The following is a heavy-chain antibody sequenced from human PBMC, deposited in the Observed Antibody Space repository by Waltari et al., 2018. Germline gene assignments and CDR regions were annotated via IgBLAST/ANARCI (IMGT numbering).Heavy chain of an antibody. D-gene: IGHD4-17*01. CDR3: AREFYYSDAFTGV. V-gene: IGHV1-8*01. CDR2: MNPDSGNT. CDR1: GYTLTSFY. Sequence: VQLVQSGAEVKKPGASVKVSCTASGYTLTSFYIYWVRQAAGQGLEWMGWMNPDSGNTGYAQKFQGRVTMTRDTSISTAYMELSSLRSEDTAVYYCAREFYYSDAFTGVWGQGTLVTVSS. J-gene: IGHJ4*02.